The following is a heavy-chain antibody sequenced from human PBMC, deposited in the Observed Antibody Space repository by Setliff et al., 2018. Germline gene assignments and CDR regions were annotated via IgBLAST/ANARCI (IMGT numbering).Heavy chain of an antibody. CDR2: IYYSGST. J-gene: IGHJ6*03. V-gene: IGHV4-39*07. CDR1: GGSISSSSYY. D-gene: IGHD3-3*01. CDR3: ARRVSDYDFWSGDSGYYYYYMDV. Sequence: PSETLSLTCTVSGGSISSSSYYWGWIRQPPGKGLEWIGSIYYSGSTYYNPSLTSRVTISVDTSKNQFSLKLSSVTAADTAVYYCARRVSDYDFWSGDSGYYYYYMDVWGKGTTVTVSS.